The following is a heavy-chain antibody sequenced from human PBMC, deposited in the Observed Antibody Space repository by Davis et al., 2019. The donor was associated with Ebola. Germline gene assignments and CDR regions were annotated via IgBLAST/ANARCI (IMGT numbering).Heavy chain of an antibody. D-gene: IGHD2-2*01. CDR2: IKQDGSEK. CDR1: GFTFSSYW. CDR3: AKDQQDIVLVPAAD. J-gene: IGHJ4*02. V-gene: IGHV3-7*03. Sequence: GESLKISCAASGFTFSSYWMSWVRQAPGKGLEWVANIKQDGSEKYYVDSVKGRFTISRDNSKNTLYLQMNSLRAEDTAVYYCAKDQQDIVLVPAADWGQGTLVTVSS.